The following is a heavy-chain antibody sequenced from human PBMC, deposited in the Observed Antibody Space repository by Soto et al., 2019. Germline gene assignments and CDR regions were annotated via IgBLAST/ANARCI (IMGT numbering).Heavy chain of an antibody. D-gene: IGHD3-16*01. V-gene: IGHV3-33*01. CDR2: IWYDGSNK. CDR3: MRWGDNRAFEY. Sequence: QVQLVESGGGVVQPGRSLRLACAASGFTFSSHGMHWVRQAPGKGLEWVAVIWYDGSNKYYADSVKGRFTISRDNSKNTRYVQMNSLRAEDTAVYYCMRWGDNRAFEYWGQGTLVTVSS. J-gene: IGHJ4*02. CDR1: GFTFSSHG.